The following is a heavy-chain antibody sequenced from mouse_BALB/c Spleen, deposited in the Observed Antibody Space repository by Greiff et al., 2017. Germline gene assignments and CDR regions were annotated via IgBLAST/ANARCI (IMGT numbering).Heavy chain of an antibody. V-gene: IGHV1-7*01. Sequence: QVQLKQSGAELAKPGASVKMSCKASGYTFTSYWMHWVKQRPGQGLEWIGYINPSTGYTEYNQKFKDKATLTADKSSSTAYMQLSSLTSEDSAVYYCARSRYGYDYWGQGTTLTVSS. J-gene: IGHJ2*01. CDR1: GYTFTSYW. CDR2: INPSTGYT. D-gene: IGHD1-2*01. CDR3: ARSRYGYDY.